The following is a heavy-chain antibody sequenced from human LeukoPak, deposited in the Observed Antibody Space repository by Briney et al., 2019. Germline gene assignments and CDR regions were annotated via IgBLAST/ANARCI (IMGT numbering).Heavy chain of an antibody. CDR1: GFTFSSYW. CDR2: INSDGSST. CDR3: AKEAFSGSYRIDY. V-gene: IGHV3-74*01. D-gene: IGHD1-26*01. J-gene: IGHJ4*02. Sequence: QPGGSLRLSCAASGFTFSSYWMHWVRQAPGKGLVWVSRINSDGSSTSYADSVKGRFTISRDNAKNTLYLQMNSLRAEDTAVHYCAKEAFSGSYRIDYWGQGTLVTVSS.